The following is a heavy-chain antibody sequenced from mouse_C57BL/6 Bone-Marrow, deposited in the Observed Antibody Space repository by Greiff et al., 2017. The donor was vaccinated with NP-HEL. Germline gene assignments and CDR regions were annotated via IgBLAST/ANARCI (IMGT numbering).Heavy chain of an antibody. D-gene: IGHD1-1*01. CDR1: GYTFTNYW. J-gene: IGHJ1*03. V-gene: IGHV1-63*01. CDR2: IYPGGGYT. Sequence: QVQLQQSGAELVRPGTSVKMSCKASGYTFTNYWIGWAKQRPGHGLEWIGDIYPGGGYTNYNEKFKGKATLTADKSSSTAYMQFSSLTSEDSAIYYCARHYYGSSYIWYFEVWGTGTTVTVSS. CDR3: ARHYYGSSYIWYFEV.